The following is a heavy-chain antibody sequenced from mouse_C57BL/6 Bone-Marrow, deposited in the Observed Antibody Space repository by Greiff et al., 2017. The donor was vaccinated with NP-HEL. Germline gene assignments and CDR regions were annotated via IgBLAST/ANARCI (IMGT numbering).Heavy chain of an antibody. V-gene: IGHV1-74*01. J-gene: IGHJ3*01. CDR1: GYTFTSYW. Sequence: QVHVKQPGAELVKPGASVKVSCKASGYTFTSYWMHWVKQRPGQGLEWIGRIHPSDSDTNYNQKFKGKATLTVDKSSSTAYMQLSSLTSEDSAVYYCAIPGDYDWFAYWGQGTLVTVSA. CDR3: AIPGDYDWFAY. D-gene: IGHD2-4*01. CDR2: IHPSDSDT.